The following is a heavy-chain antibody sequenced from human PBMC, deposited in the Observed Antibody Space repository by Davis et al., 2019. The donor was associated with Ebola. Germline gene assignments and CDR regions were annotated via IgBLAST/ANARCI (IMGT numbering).Heavy chain of an antibody. V-gene: IGHV3-21*01. CDR1: GFTFSSYS. Sequence: PGGSLRLSCAASGFTFSSYSMNWVRQAPGKGLEWVSSISSSSSYIYYADSVKGRFTISRDNAKNSLYLQMNSLSDEDTAIYYCARGDGSGRHFDYWGQGTLVTVSS. CDR3: ARGDGSGRHFDY. CDR2: ISSSSSYI. D-gene: IGHD3-10*01. J-gene: IGHJ4*02.